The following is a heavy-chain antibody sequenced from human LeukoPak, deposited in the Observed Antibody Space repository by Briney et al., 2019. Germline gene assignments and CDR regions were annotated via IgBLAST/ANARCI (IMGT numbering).Heavy chain of an antibody. CDR1: GGSISSYY. V-gene: IGHV4-4*07. CDR3: ARDGGYCGGDCFVDV. J-gene: IGHJ6*04. CDR2: IYTSGST. Sequence: SETLSLTCTVSGGSISSYYWSWIRQPAGKGLEWIGRIYTSGSTNYNPSLKSRVTMPVDTSKNQFSLKLSSVTAADTAVYYCARDGGYCGGDCFVDVWGKGTTVTVSS. D-gene: IGHD2-21*02.